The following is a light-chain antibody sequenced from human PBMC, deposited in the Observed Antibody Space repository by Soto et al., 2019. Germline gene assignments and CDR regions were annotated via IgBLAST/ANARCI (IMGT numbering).Light chain of an antibody. J-gene: IGKJ2*01. CDR3: LQFDNSPLYT. Sequence: EIVFTQSPGTLSLSPGEIATLSCRASQSVSSSSITWYQQKPGQAPRLLIYGASTRATGIPDRFSGSGSGTDFSLPISRLEPEDCDVYYCLQFDNSPLYTFGQGTKVEIK. V-gene: IGKV3-20*01. CDR2: GAS. CDR1: QSVSSSS.